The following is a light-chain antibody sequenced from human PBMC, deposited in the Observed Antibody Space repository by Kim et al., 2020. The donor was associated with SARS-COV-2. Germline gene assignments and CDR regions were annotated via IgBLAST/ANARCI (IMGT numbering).Light chain of an antibody. CDR1: SSNIGSNT. CDR2: SNN. Sequence: QRVTISCSGSSSNIGSNTVNWYQQLPGTAPKLLIYSNNQRPSGVPDRFSGSKSGTSASLAISGLQSEDEADYYCAAWDDSLNGSWVFGGGTQLTV. V-gene: IGLV1-44*01. J-gene: IGLJ3*02. CDR3: AAWDDSLNGSWV.